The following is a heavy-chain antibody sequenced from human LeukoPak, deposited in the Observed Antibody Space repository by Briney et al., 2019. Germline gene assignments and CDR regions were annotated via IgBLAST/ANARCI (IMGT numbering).Heavy chain of an antibody. CDR3: ARVIGNYGDSAY. Sequence: GGSLRLSCAASGFSFSKFSMNWVRQAPGKGLEWISYITSSSDSTYYADSVKGRFTISRDNAKNSLYLQMDSLRAEDTAVYYCARVIGNYGDSAYWGQGTLVTVSS. CDR2: ITSSSDST. D-gene: IGHD4-17*01. J-gene: IGHJ4*02. CDR1: GFSFSKFS. V-gene: IGHV3-48*04.